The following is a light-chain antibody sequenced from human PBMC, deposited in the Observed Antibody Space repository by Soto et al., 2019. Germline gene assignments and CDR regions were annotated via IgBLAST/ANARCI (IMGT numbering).Light chain of an antibody. J-gene: IGKJ2*01. CDR3: QPYGSSTKYT. CDR2: GAS. V-gene: IGKV3-20*01. Sequence: EIVLTQSPGTLSLSPGERATLSCRASQSVSSSYLAWYQQKPGQAPRLLIYGASSRATGIPDRFSGSGSGTDFTLTISRLAPEDFSVYYCQPYGSSTKYTFGQGTKLEIE. CDR1: QSVSSSY.